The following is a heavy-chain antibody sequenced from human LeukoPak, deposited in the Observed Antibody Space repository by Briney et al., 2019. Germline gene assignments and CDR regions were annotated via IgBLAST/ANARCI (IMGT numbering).Heavy chain of an antibody. D-gene: IGHD6-25*01. Sequence: GGSLRFSCAASGFTFSSYAMSWVRQAPGKGLEWVSGISTSGDSSYYADSVQGRFTISRDNSKNTLYLQMNSLRAEDTAMYYCAKDESAATFIFDYWGQGTLVTVSS. J-gene: IGHJ4*02. CDR2: ISTSGDSS. CDR1: GFTFSSYA. V-gene: IGHV3-23*01. CDR3: AKDESAATFIFDY.